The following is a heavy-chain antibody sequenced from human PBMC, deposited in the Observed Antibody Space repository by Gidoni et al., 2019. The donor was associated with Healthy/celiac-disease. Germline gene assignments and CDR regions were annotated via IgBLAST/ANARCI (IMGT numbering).Heavy chain of an antibody. J-gene: IGHJ4*02. CDR3: AREARGSGTLAWDY. D-gene: IGHD3-10*01. CDR2: MGPGGEI. V-gene: IGHV3-13*04. Sequence: EVHLVDSGGCLLQPWGSLRLSCAASGFIFSSYEIHWVRQDLGKLLEWVSAMGPGGEINYAGSVRGRFTVSRENAKDSLYLQMNSLRVEDKDVYYCAREARGSGTLAWDYWGQGTLVTGSS. CDR1: GFIFSSYE.